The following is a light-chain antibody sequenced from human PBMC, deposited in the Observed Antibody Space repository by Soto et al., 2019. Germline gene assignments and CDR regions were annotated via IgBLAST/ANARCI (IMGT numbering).Light chain of an antibody. Sequence: QSALTQPASVSGTPGQSIAISCIGTNTDVGGYNYVSWYQQFPGRPPKLLIYEVNNRSSGVSNRFSGSKSGSTASLTISGLQVEDEAEYFCTSYASSSTLVFGGGTKVTVL. CDR3: TSYASSSTLV. CDR2: EVN. CDR1: NTDVGGYNY. J-gene: IGLJ2*01. V-gene: IGLV2-14*01.